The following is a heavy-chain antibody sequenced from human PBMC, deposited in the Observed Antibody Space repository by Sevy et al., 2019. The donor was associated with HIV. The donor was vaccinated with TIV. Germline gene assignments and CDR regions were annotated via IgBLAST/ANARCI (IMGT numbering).Heavy chain of an antibody. V-gene: IGHV4-59*12. CDR1: GGSMSNYY. J-gene: IGHJ5*02. CDR2: IYYSGST. Sequence: SETLSLTCTVSGGSMSNYYWSWIRQPPWKGLEWIGYIYYSGSTNYNPSLKSRVTISVDTSKNQFSLKLSSVTAADTAVYYCARGSGYSNWFDPWGQGTLVTVSS. CDR3: ARGSGYSNWFDP. D-gene: IGHD4-4*01.